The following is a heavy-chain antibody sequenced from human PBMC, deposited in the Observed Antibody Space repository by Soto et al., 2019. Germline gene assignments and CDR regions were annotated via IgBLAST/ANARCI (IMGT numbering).Heavy chain of an antibody. CDR3: AKDGKMRTKVWFPAGYGMDV. V-gene: IGHV3-23*01. CDR2: ISVSGDNT. CDR1: GFTFSRYA. D-gene: IGHD3-10*01. J-gene: IGHJ6*02. Sequence: PGGSLRLSCAASGFTFSRYAMNWVRQAPGRGLQWISGISVSGDNTSYVESVRGRFTVYRDNSKNTLYLQTNNLRAEDTALYYCAKDGKMRTKVWFPAGYGMDVWGQGTTVTASS.